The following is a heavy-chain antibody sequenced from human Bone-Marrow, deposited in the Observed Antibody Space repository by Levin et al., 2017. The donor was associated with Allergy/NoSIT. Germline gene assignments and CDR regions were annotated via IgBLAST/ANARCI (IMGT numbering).Heavy chain of an antibody. V-gene: IGHV3-74*01. CDR3: ASPYDSYDSGGY. CDR1: GFTFSYYW. J-gene: IGHJ4*02. CDR2: ITSDGSST. D-gene: IGHD3-22*01. Sequence: GGSLRLSCAASGFTFSYYWMYWVRQAPGKGLVWVSRITSDGSSTIYADSVKGRFTISRDNAMNTLYLQMNRLGPEDTAVYYCASPYDSYDSGGYWGQGTLVTVSS.